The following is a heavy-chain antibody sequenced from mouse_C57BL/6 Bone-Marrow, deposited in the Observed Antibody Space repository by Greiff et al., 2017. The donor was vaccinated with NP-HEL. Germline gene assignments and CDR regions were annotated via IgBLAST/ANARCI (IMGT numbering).Heavy chain of an antibody. J-gene: IGHJ3*01. Sequence: QVQLKQPGAELVKPGASVKLSCKASGYTFTSYWMHWVKQRPGRGLEWIGRIDPNSGGTKYNEKFKSKATLTVDKPSSTAYMQLSSLTSEDSAVYYCARERGAYDYDVGFAYWGQGTLVTVSA. V-gene: IGHV1-72*01. D-gene: IGHD2-4*01. CDR3: ARERGAYDYDVGFAY. CDR2: IDPNSGGT. CDR1: GYTFTSYW.